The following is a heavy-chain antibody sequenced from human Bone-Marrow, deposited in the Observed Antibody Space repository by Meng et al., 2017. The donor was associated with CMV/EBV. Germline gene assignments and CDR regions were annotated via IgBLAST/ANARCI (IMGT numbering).Heavy chain of an antibody. CDR3: ARDEREIKNYYDSSGYYYEFDY. CDR1: GYTFTSYA. D-gene: IGHD3-22*01. J-gene: IGHJ4*02. Sequence: SVKVSCKASGYTFTSYAISWVRQAPGQGLEWMGGIIPIFGTANYAQKFQGRVTITTDESTSTAYMELSSLRSEDTAVYYCARDEREIKNYYDSSGYYYEFDYWGQGTLVTVSS. CDR2: IIPIFGTA. V-gene: IGHV1-69*05.